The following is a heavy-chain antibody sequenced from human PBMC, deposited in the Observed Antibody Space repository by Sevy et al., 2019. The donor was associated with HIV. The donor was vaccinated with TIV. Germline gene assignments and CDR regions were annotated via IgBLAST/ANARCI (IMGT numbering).Heavy chain of an antibody. J-gene: IGHJ4*02. Sequence: GGSLRLSCTASGFKFDDYAMHWVRQPPGKGLEWVSGITWDGGRTGYADSVKGRFIISRDNTKSSLYLQMNCLRAEDTALYYCAKDLRRGDILTGYLNYWGQGILVTVSS. CDR2: ITWDGGRT. D-gene: IGHD3-9*01. CDR3: AKDLRRGDILTGYLNY. CDR1: GFKFDDYA. V-gene: IGHV3-9*01.